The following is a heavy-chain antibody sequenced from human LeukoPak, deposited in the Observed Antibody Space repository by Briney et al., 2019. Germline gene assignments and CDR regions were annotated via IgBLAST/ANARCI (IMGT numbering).Heavy chain of an antibody. Sequence: GGSLRLSCAASGFSFSTYEMNWVRQAPGKGLEWVSYISSSGGTIHYADSLKGRFTISRDNAKNSLYLQMNSLRAEDTAVYYCAREAAVAGKGGFDYWGQGTLVSVSS. D-gene: IGHD6-19*01. V-gene: IGHV3-48*03. CDR1: GFSFSTYE. J-gene: IGHJ4*02. CDR3: AREAAVAGKGGFDY. CDR2: ISSSGGTI.